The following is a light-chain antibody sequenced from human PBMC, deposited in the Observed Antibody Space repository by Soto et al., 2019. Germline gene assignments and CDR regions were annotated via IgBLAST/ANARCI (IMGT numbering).Light chain of an antibody. CDR1: SSNIGAGYD. V-gene: IGLV1-40*01. Sequence: QSVLTQPPSVSGAPGQRVTISCTGSSSNIGAGYDVHWFQHLPGTAPKLLMYGSSNRPSGVPDRFPGSKSGTSGSLAITGLPPEDEADYSCQSYDCSVSALFVFGTGTKLTVL. CDR2: GSS. J-gene: IGLJ1*01. CDR3: QSYDCSVSALFV.